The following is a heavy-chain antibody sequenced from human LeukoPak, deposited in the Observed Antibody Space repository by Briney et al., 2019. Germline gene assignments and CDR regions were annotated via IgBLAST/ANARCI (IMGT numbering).Heavy chain of an antibody. V-gene: IGHV3-7*01. CDR1: GFTFSSYW. J-gene: IGHJ6*02. D-gene: IGHD3-9*01. CDR3: ARDAPGRIFHGYGMDV. CDR2: IKQDGSEK. Sequence: GGSLRLSCAASGFTFSSYWMSWVRQAPGKGLEWVANIKQDGSEKYYVDSVKDRFTISRDNAKNSLYLQMNSLRAEDTAVYYCARDAPGRIFHGYGMDVWGQGTTVTVSS.